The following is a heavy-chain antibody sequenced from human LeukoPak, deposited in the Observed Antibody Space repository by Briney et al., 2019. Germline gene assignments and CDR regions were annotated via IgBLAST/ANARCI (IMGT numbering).Heavy chain of an antibody. CDR1: GYTFTSYG. V-gene: IGHV1-18*01. D-gene: IGHD6-19*01. J-gene: IGHJ4*02. CDR2: ISAYNGNT. Sequence: ASVKVSCKASGYTFTSYGISWVQQAPGQGLEWMGWISAYNGNTNYAQKLQGRVTMTTDTSTSTAYMELSSLRSEDTAVYYCARVYSSGWYVAFDYWGQGTLVTVSS. CDR3: ARVYSSGWYVAFDY.